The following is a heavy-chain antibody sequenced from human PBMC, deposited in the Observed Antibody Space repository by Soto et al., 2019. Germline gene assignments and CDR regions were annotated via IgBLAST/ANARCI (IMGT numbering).Heavy chain of an antibody. Sequence: ESCPTLGNPTRTLTLTWTFSGFSLTTTGLAVVCVRQPPGKALEWLALIYWDGDKRYSPSLSSRLTITKDTSKNEVVLTMTDMDPVDTATYFCAHRGKLFRGSAGENYYGFDVWGQGTTVTVSS. CDR1: GFSLTTTGLA. CDR2: IYWDGDK. V-gene: IGHV2-5*02. D-gene: IGHD1-26*01. J-gene: IGHJ6*02. CDR3: AHRGKLFRGSAGENYYGFDV.